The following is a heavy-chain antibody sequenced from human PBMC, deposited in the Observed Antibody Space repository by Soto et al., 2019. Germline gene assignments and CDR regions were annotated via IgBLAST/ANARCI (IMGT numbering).Heavy chain of an antibody. V-gene: IGHV5-51*01. CDR1: GYSFTSYW. J-gene: IGHJ3*02. Sequence: PGESLKISCKGSGYSFTSYWIGWVRQMPGKGLEWMGIIYPGDSDTRYSPSFQGQVTISADKSISTAYLQWSSLKASDTAMYYCARHMFVAAAGRVFAFDIWGQGTMVTVSS. CDR3: ARHMFVAAAGRVFAFDI. CDR2: IYPGDSDT. D-gene: IGHD6-13*01.